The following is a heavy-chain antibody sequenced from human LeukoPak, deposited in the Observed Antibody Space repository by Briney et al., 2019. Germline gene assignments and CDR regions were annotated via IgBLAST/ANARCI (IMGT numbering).Heavy chain of an antibody. CDR3: ARGSPIYGDYFDY. V-gene: IGHV1-69*13. CDR1: GGTFSSYA. D-gene: IGHD4-17*01. CDR2: INPIFGTA. J-gene: IGHJ4*02. Sequence: GASVKVSCKSSGGTFSSYAISWVRQAPGQGLEWMGGINPIFGTADYAQKFQGRVTITADESTSTAYMEVSSLRPEDTAVYYCARGSPIYGDYFDYWGQGTLVTVSS.